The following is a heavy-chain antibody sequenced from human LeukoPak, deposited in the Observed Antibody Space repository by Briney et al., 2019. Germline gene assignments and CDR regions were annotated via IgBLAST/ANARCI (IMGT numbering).Heavy chain of an antibody. CDR2: IRYDGRDK. CDR3: AKNEGVHYDLYYFDY. J-gene: IGHJ4*02. V-gene: IGHV3-30*02. Sequence: GGSLRLSCAASGFTFSSYAMSWVRQAPGKGLEWVAFIRYDGRDKYYADSVKGRFTISRDNSKNTVYLQMNTLRAEDTAVYYCAKNEGVHYDLYYFDYWGQGTLVTVSS. D-gene: IGHD3-22*01. CDR1: GFTFSSYA.